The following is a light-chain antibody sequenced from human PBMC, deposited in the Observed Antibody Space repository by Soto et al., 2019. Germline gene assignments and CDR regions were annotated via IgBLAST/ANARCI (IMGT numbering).Light chain of an antibody. CDR1: SFNIGAGYD. Sequence: QSVLTQPPSVSGAPGQRVTISCTGSSFNIGAGYDVHWYQQLPGTAPKLLIYGNNNRPSGVPDRFSGSKSDTSASLAITGLQAEDEADYYCQSYDSSLSGSVFGGRTKLTVL. CDR3: QSYDSSLSGSV. J-gene: IGLJ3*02. V-gene: IGLV1-40*01. CDR2: GNN.